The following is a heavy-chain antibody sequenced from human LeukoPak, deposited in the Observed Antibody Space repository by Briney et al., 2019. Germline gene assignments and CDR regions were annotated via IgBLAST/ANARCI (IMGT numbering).Heavy chain of an antibody. V-gene: IGHV1-69*05. CDR3: ARGLAPETHSVTRNWFDP. J-gene: IGHJ5*02. CDR2: IIPIFGTA. CDR1: GGTFSSYA. Sequence: ASVKVSCKACGGTFSSYAISWVRQAPGQGLEWMGGIIPIFGTANYAQKFQGRVTITTDESTSTAYMELSSLRSEDTAVYYCARGLAPETHSVTRNWFDPWGQGTLVTVSS. D-gene: IGHD4-17*01.